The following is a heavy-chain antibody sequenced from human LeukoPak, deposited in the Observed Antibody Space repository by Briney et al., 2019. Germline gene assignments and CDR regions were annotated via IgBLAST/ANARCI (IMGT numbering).Heavy chain of an antibody. CDR3: AKDLTRNTADY. Sequence: GGSLRLSCVASGFTFSNSWMHWFRQVPGKGLVWVSRIDTDGSTTGYADSVRGRFTISRDNAKNTLYLQMNGLRAEDTAIYYCAKDLTRNTADYWGQGTLVTVSS. CDR1: GFTFSNSW. J-gene: IGHJ4*02. D-gene: IGHD1-14*01. V-gene: IGHV3-74*01. CDR2: IDTDGSTT.